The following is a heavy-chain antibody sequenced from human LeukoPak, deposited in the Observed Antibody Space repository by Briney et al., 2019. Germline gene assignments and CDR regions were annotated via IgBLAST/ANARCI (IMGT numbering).Heavy chain of an antibody. Sequence: SETLSLTCTVSGGSISSSYWSWIRQPPRKGLEWIGYIYYSGSTNYNPSLKSRVTISVDTSKNQFSLKLSSVTAADTAVYYCASMEESSGYFDYWGQGTLVTVSS. D-gene: IGHD3-16*01. CDR2: IYYSGST. CDR1: GGSISSSY. V-gene: IGHV4-59*01. CDR3: ASMEESSGYFDY. J-gene: IGHJ4*02.